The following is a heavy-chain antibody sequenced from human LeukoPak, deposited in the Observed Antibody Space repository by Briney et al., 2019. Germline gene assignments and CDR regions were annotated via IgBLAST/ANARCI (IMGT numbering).Heavy chain of an antibody. CDR3: ARDLWFGGGENWFDP. J-gene: IGHJ5*02. CDR2: IYYSGST. D-gene: IGHD3-10*01. CDR1: GGSISSSSYY. V-gene: IGHV4-39*07. Sequence: SETLSLTCTVSGGSISSSSYYWGWIRQPPGKGLEWIGSIYYSGSTYYNPSLKSRVTISVDTSKNQLSLKLSSVTAADTAVYYCARDLWFGGGENWFDPWGQGTLVTVSS.